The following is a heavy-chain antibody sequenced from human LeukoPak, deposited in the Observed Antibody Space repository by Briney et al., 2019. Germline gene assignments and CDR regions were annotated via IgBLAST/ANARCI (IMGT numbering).Heavy chain of an antibody. V-gene: IGHV3-30-3*01. J-gene: IGHJ6*02. D-gene: IGHD4-17*01. CDR1: GFTFSSYA. CDR3: ARGGDYDYYYYYGMDV. Sequence: PGGSLRLSCAASGFTFSSYAMHWVRQAPGKGLEWVAVISYDGSNKYYADSVKGRFTISRDNSKNTLYLQMNSLRAEDTAVYYCARGGDYDYYYYYGMDVWGQGTTVTVSS. CDR2: ISYDGSNK.